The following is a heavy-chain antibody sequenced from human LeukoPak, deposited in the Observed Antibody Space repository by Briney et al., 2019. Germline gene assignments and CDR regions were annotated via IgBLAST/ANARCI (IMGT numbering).Heavy chain of an antibody. Sequence: ASVKVSCNVSGYTLTELSMHWVRQAPGKGLEWMGGFDPEDGETIYAQKFQGRVTMTEDTSTDTAYMDLSSLRSDDTAVYFCARGPPTDYDSNSDWFDPWGQGSLVTVSS. CDR2: FDPEDGET. D-gene: IGHD4-23*01. J-gene: IGHJ5*02. CDR1: GYTLTELS. CDR3: ARGPPTDYDSNSDWFDP. V-gene: IGHV1-24*01.